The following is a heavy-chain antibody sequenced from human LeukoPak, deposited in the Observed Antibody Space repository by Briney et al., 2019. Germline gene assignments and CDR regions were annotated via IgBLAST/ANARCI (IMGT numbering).Heavy chain of an antibody. CDR3: AREGPGIAAAGDHPSMDV. J-gene: IGHJ6*02. V-gene: IGHV3-30-3*01. Sequence: PGRSLRLSCAASGFTFSSYAMHWVRQVPGKGLEWVAVISYDGSNKFYADSVKGRFTISRDNSKNTLYLQMNSLRAEDSAVYYCAREGPGIAAAGDHPSMDVWGQGTTVTVSS. CDR2: ISYDGSNK. CDR1: GFTFSSYA. D-gene: IGHD6-13*01.